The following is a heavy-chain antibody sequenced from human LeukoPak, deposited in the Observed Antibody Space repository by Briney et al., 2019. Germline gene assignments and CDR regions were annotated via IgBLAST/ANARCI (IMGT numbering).Heavy chain of an antibody. CDR1: GFTFSSYW. J-gene: IGHJ4*02. Sequence: GGSLRLSCAASGFTFSSYWMSWVRQAPGKGLEWVANIKQDGSEKYYVDSVKGRFTISRDNAKNSLYLQMNSLRAEDTAVYYCARDKGYSSSWYFDCWGQGTLVTVSS. V-gene: IGHV3-7*01. D-gene: IGHD6-13*01. CDR2: IKQDGSEK. CDR3: ARDKGYSSSWYFDC.